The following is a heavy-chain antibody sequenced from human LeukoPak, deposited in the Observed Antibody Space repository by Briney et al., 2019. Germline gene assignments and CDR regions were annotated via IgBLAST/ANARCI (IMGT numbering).Heavy chain of an antibody. D-gene: IGHD3-10*01. Sequence: GGSLRLSCAASGFTFSSYAMHWVRQAPGKGLEWVAVISYDGSNKYYADSVKGRFTISRDNSKNTLYLQMNSLRAEDTAVYYCARGEGFGESYYYYGMDVWGQGTTVTVSS. CDR2: ISYDGSNK. J-gene: IGHJ6*02. CDR1: GFTFSSYA. V-gene: IGHV3-30-3*01. CDR3: ARGEGFGESYYYYGMDV.